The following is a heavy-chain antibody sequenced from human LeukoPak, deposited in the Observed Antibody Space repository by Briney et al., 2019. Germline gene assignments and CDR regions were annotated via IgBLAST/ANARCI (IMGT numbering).Heavy chain of an antibody. D-gene: IGHD6-19*01. CDR1: GYTFTSYA. V-gene: IGHV1-3*01. J-gene: IGHJ4*02. CDR2: INAGNGNT. CDR3: ARDRSGSGWPQDY. Sequence: ASVKVSCKASGYTFTSYAMHWVRQAPGQRLEWMGWINAGNGNTKYSQKFQGRVTITRDTSASTAYMELSSLRSEDTAVYYCARDRSGSGWPQDYWGQGTPVTVSS.